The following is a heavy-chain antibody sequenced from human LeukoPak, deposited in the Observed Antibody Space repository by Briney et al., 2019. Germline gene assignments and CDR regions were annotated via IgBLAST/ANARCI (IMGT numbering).Heavy chain of an antibody. Sequence: ASVKVSCKASGYTFSNYDINWVRQATGQGLEWMGWMNSNCGGTAYAQMFQGRVTITWDTSINPAYMELNSLRFEDTAVYYCARDGSGSYQSDYYYYMDVWGKGTTVTVSS. CDR3: ARDGSGSYQSDYYYYMDV. CDR1: GYTFSNYD. J-gene: IGHJ6*03. CDR2: MNSNCGGT. D-gene: IGHD3-10*01. V-gene: IGHV1-8*03.